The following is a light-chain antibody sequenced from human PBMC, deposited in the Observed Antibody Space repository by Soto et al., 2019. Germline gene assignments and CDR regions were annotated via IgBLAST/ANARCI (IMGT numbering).Light chain of an antibody. V-gene: IGLV2-11*01. CDR1: SSDVGGYNY. J-gene: IGLJ2*01. CDR2: DVT. Sequence: QSVLTQPRSVSGSPGQSVTISCTGTSSDVGGYNYVSWYQQHPGKAPKLMLYDVTKRPSGVPDRFSGSKSGNTASLTISGLQAEDDADYYCCSYAGSSTFVVFGGGTKLTVL. CDR3: CSYAGSSTFVV.